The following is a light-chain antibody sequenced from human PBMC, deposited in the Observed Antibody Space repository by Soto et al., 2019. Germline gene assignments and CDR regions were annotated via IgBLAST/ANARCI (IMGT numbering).Light chain of an antibody. CDR3: CSYAGSNIFAV. CDR2: EDN. Sequence: QSALTQPASVSGSPGQSITISCTGTSSDIGSYDRVSWYQWHPGKAPKLIIYEDNRRPSEISNRFSGSKSGNTASLTISGLQAEDEADYYCCSYAGSNIFAVFCGGTKLTVL. J-gene: IGLJ3*02. V-gene: IGLV2-23*01. CDR1: SSDIGSYDR.